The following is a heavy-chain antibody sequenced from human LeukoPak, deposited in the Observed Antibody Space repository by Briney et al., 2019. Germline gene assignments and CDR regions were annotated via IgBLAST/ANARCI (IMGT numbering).Heavy chain of an antibody. J-gene: IGHJ4*02. CDR1: GFTFSSYS. Sequence: GGSLRLSCAASGFTFSSYSMNWVRQAPGKGLEWVSYISSSSSTIYYADSVKGRFTISRDNAKNSLYLQMNSLRAEDTAVYYCARELYYYDSSGYYGSDYWGQGTLVTVSS. CDR3: ARELYYYDSSGYYGSDY. D-gene: IGHD3-22*01. V-gene: IGHV3-48*01. CDR2: ISSSSSTI.